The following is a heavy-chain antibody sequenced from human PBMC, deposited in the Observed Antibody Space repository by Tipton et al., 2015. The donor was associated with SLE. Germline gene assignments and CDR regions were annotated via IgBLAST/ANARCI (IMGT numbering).Heavy chain of an antibody. J-gene: IGHJ4*02. V-gene: IGHV4-61*02. D-gene: IGHD3-10*01. Sequence: TLSLTCTVSGGSISSGSCYWSWIRQPAGKGLEWIGRIYTSGSTNYNPSLKSRVTISVDTSKNQFSLKLSSVTAADTAVYYCARDSDSASHSWGQGTLVTVSS. CDR2: IYTSGST. CDR1: GGSISSGSCY. CDR3: ARDSDSASHS.